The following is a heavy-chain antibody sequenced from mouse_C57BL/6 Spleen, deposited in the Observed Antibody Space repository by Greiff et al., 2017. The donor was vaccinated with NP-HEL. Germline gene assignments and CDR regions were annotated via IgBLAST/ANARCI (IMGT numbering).Heavy chain of an antibody. CDR2: IHPNSGST. CDR1: GYTFTSYW. D-gene: IGHD1-1*01. Sequence: VQLQQPGAELVKPGASVKLSCKASGYTFTSYWMHWVKQRPGQGLEWIGMIHPNSGSTSYNQKFKGKATLTVDQSSSTAYMQLNSLTSEDSAVYYCARGNYYGSREAMDYWGQGTSVTVSS. V-gene: IGHV1-64*01. J-gene: IGHJ4*01. CDR3: ARGNYYGSREAMDY.